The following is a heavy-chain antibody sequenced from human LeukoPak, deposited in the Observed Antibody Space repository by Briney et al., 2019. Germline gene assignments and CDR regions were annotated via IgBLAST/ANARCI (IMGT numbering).Heavy chain of an antibody. CDR1: GDSISNYY. Sequence: SETLSLTCTVSGDSISNYYWSWIRQPAGKGLEWIGRIYTSGSTNYNPSLKSRVTMSVDTSKNQFSLKLSSVTAADTAVYYCARGIVGAKGHAFDIWGQGTMVTVSS. D-gene: IGHD1-26*01. V-gene: IGHV4-4*07. CDR3: ARGIVGAKGHAFDI. CDR2: IYTSGST. J-gene: IGHJ3*02.